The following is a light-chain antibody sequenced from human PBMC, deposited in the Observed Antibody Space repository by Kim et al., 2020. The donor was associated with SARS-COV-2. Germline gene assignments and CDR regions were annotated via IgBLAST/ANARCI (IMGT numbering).Light chain of an antibody. J-gene: IGKJ2*01. CDR2: DAS. Sequence: EIVMTQSPATLSVSPGERATLSCRASQSVTSNLAWYQQKPGQAPRLLVYDASTRATGIPPRFSGSGSGTEFTLTISSLQSEDFAIYYCQQYNNWPPYTFGQGTKLEI. V-gene: IGKV3-15*01. CDR1: QSVTSN. CDR3: QQYNNWPPYT.